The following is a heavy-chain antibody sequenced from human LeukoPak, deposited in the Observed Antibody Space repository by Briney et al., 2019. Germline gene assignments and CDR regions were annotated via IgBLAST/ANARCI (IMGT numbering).Heavy chain of an antibody. D-gene: IGHD1-7*01. CDR1: GCTFSSYW. Sequence: GGSLRLSCAASGCTFSSYWMSWVRQAPGKGLEWVANIKRDGSEKYYVDSVKGRFTISRDNAKNSLYLQMNSLRAEDTAGYYCARNAGGYQLLNSFDYWGQGTLVTVSS. CDR2: IKRDGSEK. J-gene: IGHJ4*02. CDR3: ARNAGGYQLLNSFDY. V-gene: IGHV3-7*01.